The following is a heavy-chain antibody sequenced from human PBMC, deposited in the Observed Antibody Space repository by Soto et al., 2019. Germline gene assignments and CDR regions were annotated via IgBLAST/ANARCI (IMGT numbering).Heavy chain of an antibody. CDR2: IYYSGST. V-gene: IGHV4-31*03. D-gene: IGHD3-22*01. CDR3: ARVKKYWDSSGNWFDP. CDR1: GGSISSGGYC. J-gene: IGHJ5*02. Sequence: TLSLTCTVSGGSISSGGYCWSWIRQHPGKGLEWIGYIYYSGSTYYNPSLKSRVTISVDTSKNQFSLKLSSVTAADTAVYYCARVKKYWDSSGNWFDPWGQGTLVTVSS.